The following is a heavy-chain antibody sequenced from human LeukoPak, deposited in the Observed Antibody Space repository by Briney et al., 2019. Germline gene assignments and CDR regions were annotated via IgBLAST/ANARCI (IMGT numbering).Heavy chain of an antibody. CDR3: ARDGPEDYDILTGYYLSSWFDP. V-gene: IGHV1-2*02. CDR2: INPNSGGT. D-gene: IGHD3-9*01. J-gene: IGHJ5*02. CDR1: GYTFSSYG. Sequence: ASVKVSCKASGYTFSSYGIIWVRQAPGQGLEWMGWINPNSGGTNYAQKFQGRVTMTRDTSISTAYMELSRLRSDDTAVYYCARDGPEDYDILTGYYLSSWFDPWGQGTLVTVSS.